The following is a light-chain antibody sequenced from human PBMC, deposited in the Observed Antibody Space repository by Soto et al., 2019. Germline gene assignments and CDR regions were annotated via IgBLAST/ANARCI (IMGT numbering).Light chain of an antibody. CDR1: QNINNN. CDR3: KQYNNWPSFT. V-gene: IGKV3-15*01. CDR2: DAS. J-gene: IGKJ3*01. Sequence: EIVMTQSPATLSVSPGERATLACRASQNINNNLAWYQQKPGQAPRLLIYDASTRATGIPARFSGSGSGTDFTLTISTLQSEDFAVYYCKQYNNWPSFTFGPGTKVDI.